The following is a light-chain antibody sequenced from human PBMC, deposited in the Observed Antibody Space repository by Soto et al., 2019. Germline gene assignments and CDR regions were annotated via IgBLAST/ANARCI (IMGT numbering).Light chain of an antibody. CDR3: HVWDSSTAV. CDR2: RDS. Sequence: SYELTQPLSVSVPLGQTASITCGGNHIGTRNVHWYQQKPGQAPVLVVYRDSNRPSGIPERFSGSNSGNTATLTISRAQAGDEADYYCHVWDSSTAVFGGGTKLTVL. J-gene: IGLJ3*02. V-gene: IGLV3-9*01. CDR1: HIGTRN.